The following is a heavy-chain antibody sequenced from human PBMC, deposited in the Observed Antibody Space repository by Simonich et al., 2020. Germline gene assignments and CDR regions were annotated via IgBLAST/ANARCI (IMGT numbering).Heavy chain of an antibody. J-gene: IGHJ1*01. CDR2: INHSGRT. D-gene: IGHD6-13*01. V-gene: IGHV4-34*01. Sequence: QVQLQQWGAGLLKPSETLSLTCAVYGGSFSGYYWSWIRQPPGKGLEWIGEINHSGRTNHNPSPKSRVTISLDTSKNQFSLKLSSVTAADTAVYYCARGLRVAAAGTAFQHWGQGTLVTVSS. CDR3: ARGLRVAAAGTAFQH. CDR1: GGSFSGYY.